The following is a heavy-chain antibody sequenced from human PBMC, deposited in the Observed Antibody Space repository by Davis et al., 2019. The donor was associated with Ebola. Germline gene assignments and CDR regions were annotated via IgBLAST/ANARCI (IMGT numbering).Heavy chain of an antibody. CDR3: ARGTMYSSGWYFDF. V-gene: IGHV3-11*04. J-gene: IGHJ4*02. Sequence: GGSLRLSCATSGFTFSDYYMSWIRQAPGKGLEWVSYISSRGTNIYYADSVKGRFTISRDIAKNSLYLQMNSLRDEDTAVYYCARGTMYSSGWYFDFWGQGTLVTVSS. D-gene: IGHD6-19*01. CDR1: GFTFSDYY. CDR2: ISSRGTNI.